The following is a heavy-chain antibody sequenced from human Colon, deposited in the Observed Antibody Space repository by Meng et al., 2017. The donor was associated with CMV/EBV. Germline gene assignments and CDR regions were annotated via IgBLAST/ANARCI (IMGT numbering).Heavy chain of an antibody. D-gene: IGHD2-2*01. V-gene: IGHV1-2*02. J-gene: IGHJ5*02. CDR3: VREIRGNGSSASCHLGGWFDP. CDR2: INPKSGGP. CDR1: GYTFSDSY. Sequence: ASVKVSCKASGYTFSDSYIHWVRQAPGQGLEWLGWINPKSGGPNYAQKFHGRVTMTRDTSISTIYMELRNLRSDDTAVFYCVREIRGNGSSASCHLGGWFDPWGQGTQVTVSS.